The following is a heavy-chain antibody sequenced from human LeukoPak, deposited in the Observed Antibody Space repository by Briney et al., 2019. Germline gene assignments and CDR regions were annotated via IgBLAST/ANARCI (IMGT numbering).Heavy chain of an antibody. D-gene: IGHD4-23*01. V-gene: IGHV3-53*01. CDR2: IYSGGST. J-gene: IGHJ4*02. CDR1: GFTVSSNY. Sequence: PGGSLRLSCAASGFTVSSNYMSWVRQAPGKGLEWVSVIYSGGSTYYADSVKGRFTISRDNSKNTLYLQMNSLRAEDTAVYYCARVRYDYGGNSQDYWGQGTLVTVSS. CDR3: ARVRYDYGGNSQDY.